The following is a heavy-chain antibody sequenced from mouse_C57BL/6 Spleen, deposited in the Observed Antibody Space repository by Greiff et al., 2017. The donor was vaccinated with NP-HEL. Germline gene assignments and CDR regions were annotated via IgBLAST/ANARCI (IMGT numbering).Heavy chain of an antibody. CDR3: ARRGGDSAWFAY. CDR1: GYTFTSYW. Sequence: QVQLQQPGAELVMPGASVKLSCKASGYTFTSYWMHWVKQRPGQGLEWIGEIDPSDSYTNYNQKFKGKSTLTVDKSSSTAYMQLSSLTSEDSAVYYCARRGGDSAWFAYWGQGTLVTVSA. D-gene: IGHD2-13*01. CDR2: IDPSDSYT. V-gene: IGHV1-69*01. J-gene: IGHJ3*01.